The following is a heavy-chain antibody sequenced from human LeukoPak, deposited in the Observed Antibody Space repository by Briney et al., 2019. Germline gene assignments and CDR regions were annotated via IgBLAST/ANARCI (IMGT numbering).Heavy chain of an antibody. CDR1: GFTFSSYA. V-gene: IGHV3-30-3*01. J-gene: IGHJ4*02. Sequence: GRSLRLSCAASGFTFSSYAMHWVRQAPGKGLEWVAVISYDGSNKYYADSVKGRFTISRDNSKNTLYLQMNSLRAEDTAVYYCAREATYGDYNFDYWGQGTLVTVSS. CDR2: ISYDGSNK. CDR3: AREATYGDYNFDY. D-gene: IGHD4-17*01.